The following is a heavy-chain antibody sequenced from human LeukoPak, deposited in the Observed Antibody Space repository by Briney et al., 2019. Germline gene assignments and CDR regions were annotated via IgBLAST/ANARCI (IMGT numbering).Heavy chain of an antibody. V-gene: IGHV4-38-2*02. CDR3: ARVYSLVRQYFDY. CDR1: GYSIRSGYY. Sequence: SETLSLTCTVSGYSIRSGYYWGWIRQPPGKGLEWIGTMYHSGITYYNPSLKSRVTISVDTSKNQFSLKLSSVTAADTAVYYCARVYSLVRQYFDYWGQGTLVTVSP. J-gene: IGHJ4*02. D-gene: IGHD2-21*01. CDR2: MYHSGIT.